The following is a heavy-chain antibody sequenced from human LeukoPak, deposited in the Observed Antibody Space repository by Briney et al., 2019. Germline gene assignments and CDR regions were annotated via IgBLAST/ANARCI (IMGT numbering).Heavy chain of an antibody. Sequence: VASVKVSCKASGGTFSSYTISWVRQAPGQGLEWMGRIIPILGIANYAQRFQGRVTITADKSTSTAYMELSSLRSEDTAVYYCALAIYDFWRGTPHYYYMDVWGKGTTVTVSS. D-gene: IGHD3-3*01. CDR1: GGTFSSYT. CDR2: IIPILGIA. J-gene: IGHJ6*03. CDR3: ALAIYDFWRGTPHYYYMDV. V-gene: IGHV1-69*02.